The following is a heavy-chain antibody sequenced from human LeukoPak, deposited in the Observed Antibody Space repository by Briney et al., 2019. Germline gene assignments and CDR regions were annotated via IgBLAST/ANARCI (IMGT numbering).Heavy chain of an antibody. Sequence: GGSLRLSCAASGFTFNNYAMSWVRQAPGKGLEWLSIISGSGSTTFYADSVKGRFTISRDNAKNSLYLQMNSLRAEDTAVYYCARDEGSSWYNYWGQGTLVTVSS. J-gene: IGHJ4*02. CDR1: GFTFNNYA. CDR2: ISGSGSTT. D-gene: IGHD6-13*01. CDR3: ARDEGSSWYNY. V-gene: IGHV3-21*01.